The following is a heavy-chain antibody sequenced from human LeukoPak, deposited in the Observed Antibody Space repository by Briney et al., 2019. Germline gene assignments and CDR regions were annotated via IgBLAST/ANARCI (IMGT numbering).Heavy chain of an antibody. CDR3: ARHSGSFPKWFDP. CDR2: IYPGDSDT. D-gene: IGHD3-10*01. J-gene: IGHJ5*02. CDR1: GYSFATYW. Sequence: GESLKISRKGSGYSFATYWIAWVRQMPGKGLEWMGVIYPGDSDTRYSPSFQGQVTISADKSISTAYLQWSSLKASDTAMYYCARHSGSFPKWFDPWGQGTLVTVSS. V-gene: IGHV5-51*01.